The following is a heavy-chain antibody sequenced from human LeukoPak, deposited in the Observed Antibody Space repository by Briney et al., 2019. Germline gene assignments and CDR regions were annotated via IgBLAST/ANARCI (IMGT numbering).Heavy chain of an antibody. J-gene: IGHJ5*02. CDR2: INQDGSAR. V-gene: IGHV3-7*01. D-gene: IGHD6-6*01. CDR1: GFTFSSYW. Sequence: PGGSLRLSCAASGFTFSSYWMIWVRQAPGKGLEWVANINQDGSARYSVDSVKGRFTISRDNAKNSLYLQMNSLRAEDTAVYYCARSIAARPFDPWGQGTLVTVSS. CDR3: ARSIAARPFDP.